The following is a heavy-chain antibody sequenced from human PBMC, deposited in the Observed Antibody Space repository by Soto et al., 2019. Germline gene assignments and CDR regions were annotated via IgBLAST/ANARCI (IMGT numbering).Heavy chain of an antibody. J-gene: IGHJ4*02. D-gene: IGHD3-10*01. CDR1: GFTFSNYT. CDR3: VGRSGSSDY. CDR2: ISYDEIDK. V-gene: IGHV3-30*04. Sequence: VGSLRLSCAASGFTFSNYTMHWVRQAPGKGLEWVALISYDEIDKYYADAVKGRFTISRDNSKNTLYLQMDSLRAEDTAVYYCVGRSGSSDYWGQGTLVTVSS.